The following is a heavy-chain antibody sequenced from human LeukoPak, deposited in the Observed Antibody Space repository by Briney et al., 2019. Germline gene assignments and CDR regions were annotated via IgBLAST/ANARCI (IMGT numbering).Heavy chain of an antibody. D-gene: IGHD3-10*01. CDR3: ARGGYYGSGGFDY. J-gene: IGHJ4*02. CDR2: IKQDGSEK. CDR1: GFTFGTYW. Sequence: GGSLRLSCAASGFTFGTYWMTWVRQAPGKGLEWVANIKQDGSEKYYVDSVKGRFTISRDNAKNSLYLQMNSLRAEDTAVYYCARGGYYGSGGFDYWGQGTLVTVSS. V-gene: IGHV3-7*01.